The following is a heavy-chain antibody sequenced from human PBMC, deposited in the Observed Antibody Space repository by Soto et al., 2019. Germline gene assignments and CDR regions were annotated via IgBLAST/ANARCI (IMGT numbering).Heavy chain of an antibody. J-gene: IGHJ4*02. CDR2: FSAHNGNT. D-gene: IGHD1-1*01. Sequence: QVHLVQSGAEVKKPGASGKVSCRGSVSTFTSNGITWVRQAPGQGLEWMGWFSAHNGNTDYAQKLQGRVTVTRDTSTSTAYMELRSLRSDDTAVYYCARGRYGDYWGQGALVTVSS. CDR1: VSTFTSNG. V-gene: IGHV1-18*01. CDR3: ARGRYGDY.